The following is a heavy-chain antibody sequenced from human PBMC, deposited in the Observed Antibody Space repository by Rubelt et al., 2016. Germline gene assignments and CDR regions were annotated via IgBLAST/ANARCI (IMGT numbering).Heavy chain of an antibody. CDR3: ARHVVLVASSWFDP. D-gene: IGHD2-21*01. CDR1: GYSFTSYW. V-gene: IGHV5-10-1*01. J-gene: IGHJ5*02. CDR2: IDPSDSYS. Sequence: EVQLVQSGAEVKKPGESLRISCKGSGYSFTSYWISWVRQMPGKGLEWMGRIDPSDSYSNYSPSFEGHVTLSAEKSISTADLQWSSLKASDTAIYYGARHVVLVASSWFDPWGQGTLVTVSS.